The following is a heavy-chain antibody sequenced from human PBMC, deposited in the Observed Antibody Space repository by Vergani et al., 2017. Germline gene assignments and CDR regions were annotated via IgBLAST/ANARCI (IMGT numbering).Heavy chain of an antibody. J-gene: IGHJ6*03. Sequence: QVQLQESGPGLVKPSETLSLTCTVSGGSISSYYWSWIRQPPGKGLEWIWYIYYSGSTNYNPSLKSRVTISVDTSKNQFSLKLSSVTAADTAVYYCAREVWGNDYYYYYMDVWGKGTTVTVSS. CDR1: GGSISSYY. D-gene: IGHD3-16*01. CDR2: IYYSGST. V-gene: IGHV4-59*01. CDR3: AREVWGNDYYYYYMDV.